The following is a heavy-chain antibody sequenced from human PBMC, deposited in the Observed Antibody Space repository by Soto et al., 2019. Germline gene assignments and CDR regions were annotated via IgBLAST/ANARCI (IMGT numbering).Heavy chain of an antibody. Sequence: GGSLRLSCAASGFTFSSYGMHWVRQAPGKGPEWVAVISYDGSNKYYADSVKGRFTISRDNSKNTLYLQMNSLRAEDTAVYYCAKDRYQLLHYYYYMDVWGKGTTVTVSS. CDR1: GFTFSSYG. J-gene: IGHJ6*03. D-gene: IGHD2-2*01. CDR2: ISYDGSNK. CDR3: AKDRYQLLHYYYYMDV. V-gene: IGHV3-30*18.